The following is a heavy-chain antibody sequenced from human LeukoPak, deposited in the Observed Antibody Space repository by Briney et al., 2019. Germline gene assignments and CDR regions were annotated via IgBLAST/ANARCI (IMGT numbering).Heavy chain of an antibody. D-gene: IGHD3-9*01. CDR3: AKTRGRYFGWSIY. CDR1: GFTFSSYS. J-gene: IGHJ4*02. CDR2: ISSSSSYI. V-gene: IGHV3-21*01. Sequence: GGSLRLSCAASGFTFSSYSMNWVRQAPGKGLEWVSSISSSSSYIYYADSVKGRFTISRDNAKNSLYLQMNSLRAEDTAVYYCAKTRGRYFGWSIYWGQGTLVTVSS.